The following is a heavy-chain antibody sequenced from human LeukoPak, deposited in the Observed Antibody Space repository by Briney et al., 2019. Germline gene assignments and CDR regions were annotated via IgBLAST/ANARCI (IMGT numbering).Heavy chain of an antibody. V-gene: IGHV4-61*05. J-gene: IGHJ6*02. CDR1: GGSISSSSNF. D-gene: IGHD4-17*01. Sequence: PSETLSLTCTVSGGSISSSSNFWGWIRQPPGKGLEWIGYIYYSGSTNYNPSHKSRVTISVDTSKNQFSLKLSSVTAADTAVYYCASLRLDYGDYYYYGMDVWGQGTTVTVSS. CDR2: IYYSGST. CDR3: ASLRLDYGDYYYYGMDV.